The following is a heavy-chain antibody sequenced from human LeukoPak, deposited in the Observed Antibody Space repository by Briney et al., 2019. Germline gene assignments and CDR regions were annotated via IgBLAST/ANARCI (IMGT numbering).Heavy chain of an antibody. V-gene: IGHV3-23*01. D-gene: IGHD3-10*01. CDR1: GITLSNYG. Sequence: GGSLRLSCVVSGITLSNYGMSWVRQAPGKGLEWVSGISERGGSTNYADSVKGRFIISRDTSKNTVYLKMNSLRVEDTAVYFCAKRGIVIRAVIIIGFHKEAYYFDYWGQGILVTVSS. CDR2: ISERGGST. J-gene: IGHJ4*02. CDR3: AKRGIVIRAVIIIGFHKEAYYFDY.